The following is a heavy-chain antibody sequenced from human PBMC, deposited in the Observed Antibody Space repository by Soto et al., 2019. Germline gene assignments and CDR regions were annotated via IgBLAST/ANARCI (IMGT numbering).Heavy chain of an antibody. J-gene: IGHJ4*02. Sequence: SETLSLTCTVSGGSISSYYWSWIRQPPGKGLEWIGYIYYSGSTNYNPSLKSRVTISVDTSKNQFSLKLSSVTAADTAVYYCARHQGVVTIFGVVSYYFDYWGQGTLVTVSS. V-gene: IGHV4-59*08. CDR2: IYYSGST. D-gene: IGHD3-3*01. CDR3: ARHQGVVTIFGVVSYYFDY. CDR1: GGSISSYY.